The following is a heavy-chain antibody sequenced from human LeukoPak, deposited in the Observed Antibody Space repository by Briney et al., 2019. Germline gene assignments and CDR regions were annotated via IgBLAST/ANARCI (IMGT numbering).Heavy chain of an antibody. J-gene: IGHJ5*02. V-gene: IGHV3-21*01. CDR3: AREFDP. CDR1: GCTCSSYS. Sequence: GGSLRLSCTASGCTCSSYSMNWVRQAPGKGLEWVASISSSSSYIYYADSVKGRFTISLDNPKNSLYLQMNSLRAEDTAVYYCAREFDPWGQGTLVTVSS. CDR2: ISSSSSYI.